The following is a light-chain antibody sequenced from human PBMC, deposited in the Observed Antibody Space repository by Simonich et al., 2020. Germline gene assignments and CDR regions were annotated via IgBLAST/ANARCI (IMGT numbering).Light chain of an antibody. V-gene: IGLV2-23*01. CDR2: EGS. CDR1: SSDVGSYDY. J-gene: IGLJ2*01. Sequence: QSALTQPPSASGSPGQSITISCTGTSSDVGSYDYVSWYQQHPGKAPKLMIYEGSERPSGVSNRFSGSKSGNTASLTISGLQAEDEADYYCCSYAGSSTVVFGGGTKLTVL. CDR3: CSYAGSSTVV.